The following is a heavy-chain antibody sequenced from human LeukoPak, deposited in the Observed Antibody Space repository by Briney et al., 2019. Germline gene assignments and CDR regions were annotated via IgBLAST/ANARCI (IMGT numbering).Heavy chain of an antibody. V-gene: IGHV5-51*01. D-gene: IGHD6-19*01. Sequence: GESLKISCMGSGYSITSYWIGWVRQMPGKGLEWMGIIYPGDSDTRYSPSFQGQVTISADKSISTAYLQWSSLKASDTAMYYCARPREDSSGWYEYWGQGTLVTVSS. CDR1: GYSITSYW. CDR2: IYPGDSDT. J-gene: IGHJ4*02. CDR3: ARPREDSSGWYEY.